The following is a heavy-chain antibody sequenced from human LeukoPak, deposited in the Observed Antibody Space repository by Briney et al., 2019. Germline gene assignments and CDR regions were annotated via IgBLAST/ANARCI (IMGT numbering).Heavy chain of an antibody. J-gene: IGHJ4*02. Sequence: PSETLSLTCTVSGGSISSSSYYWGWIRQPPGKGLEWIGSIYYSGSTYYNPSLKSRVTMSVDTSKNQFSLKLSSVTAADTAIYYCARDSRGHSGYDLDYWGQGTLVTVSS. V-gene: IGHV4-39*07. CDR1: GGSISSSSYY. CDR3: ARDSRGHSGYDLDY. D-gene: IGHD5-12*01. CDR2: IYYSGST.